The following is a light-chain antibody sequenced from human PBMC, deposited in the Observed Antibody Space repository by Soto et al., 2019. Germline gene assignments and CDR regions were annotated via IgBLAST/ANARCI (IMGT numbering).Light chain of an antibody. CDR3: AAWDESPNVPV. CDR1: NSNIGRNT. V-gene: IGLV1-44*01. CDR2: SNN. Sequence: QSVLTQPPSASGTPGQRVTISCSGSNSNIGRNTVNWYQQLPGAAPNILIYSNNERPSGVPDRFSGSKSGTSASLAISGLQSEDEADYYCAAWDESPNVPVFGGGTKLTVL. J-gene: IGLJ2*01.